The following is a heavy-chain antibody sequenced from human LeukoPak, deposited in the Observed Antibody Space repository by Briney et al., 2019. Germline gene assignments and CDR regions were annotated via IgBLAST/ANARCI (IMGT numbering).Heavy chain of an antibody. CDR1: GGSISNYY. CDR3: ARERRDDYVWGSYRGFDP. CDR2: IYYSGST. V-gene: IGHV4-39*07. Sequence: SETLSLTFAVSGGSISNYYWGWIRQPPGKGLEWIGSIYYSGSTYNNPSHKSRVTISVDTSKNQFSLKLSSVTAADTAVYYCARERRDDYVWGSYRGFDPWGQGTLVTVSS. J-gene: IGHJ5*02. D-gene: IGHD3-16*02.